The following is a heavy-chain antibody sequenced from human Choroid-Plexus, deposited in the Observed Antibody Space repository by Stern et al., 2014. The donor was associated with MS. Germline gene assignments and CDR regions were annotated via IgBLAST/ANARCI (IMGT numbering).Heavy chain of an antibody. Sequence: QVQLVQSGGGVVQPGRPLRLSCVASGFTLGSCAMHWVRQAPGKGLEWVAGVSYDGSKKYYADSGKGRFTIASNNAQNPHYMQMSSLRPEDTAVYYCAKDRQYLTYFFDHWGQGSLVTVAS. CDR2: VSYDGSKK. J-gene: IGHJ5*02. CDR3: AKDRQYLTYFFDH. V-gene: IGHV3-30*18. CDR1: GFTLGSCA. D-gene: IGHD2/OR15-2a*01.